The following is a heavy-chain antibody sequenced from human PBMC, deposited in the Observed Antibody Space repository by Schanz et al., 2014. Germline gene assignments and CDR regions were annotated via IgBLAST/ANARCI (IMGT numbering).Heavy chain of an antibody. V-gene: IGHV3-30*02. Sequence: QVQLVESGGGVVQPGGSLRLSCAASGFTFSFYAMHWVRQAPGKGLEWVASIRYDESHEYYADSVKGRFTISRDTAENSVYLQMNSLRAEDTAVYYCARDGYRNGRPFDHWGQGTRVTVSA. CDR2: IRYDESHE. D-gene: IGHD5-18*01. CDR3: ARDGYRNGRPFDH. CDR1: GFTFSFYA. J-gene: IGHJ4*02.